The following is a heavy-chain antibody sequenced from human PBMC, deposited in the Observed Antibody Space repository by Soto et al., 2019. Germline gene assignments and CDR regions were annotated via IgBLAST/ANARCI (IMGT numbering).Heavy chain of an antibody. CDR1: GFTFSSYG. D-gene: IGHD5-18*01. J-gene: IGHJ4*02. Sequence: QVQLVESGGGVVQPGRSLRLSCAASGFTFSSYGMHWVRQAPGKGLEWVAVIWYDGSNKYYADSVKGRFTISRDNSKNTLYLQMNSLRAEDTAVYYCARRGEAHFVDTAMVDYWGQGTLVTVSS. V-gene: IGHV3-33*01. CDR3: ARRGEAHFVDTAMVDY. CDR2: IWYDGSNK.